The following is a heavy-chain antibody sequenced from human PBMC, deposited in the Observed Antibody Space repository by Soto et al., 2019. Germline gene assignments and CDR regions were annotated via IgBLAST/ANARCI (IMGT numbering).Heavy chain of an antibody. D-gene: IGHD1-1*01. Sequence: EAQLLESGGGLAHQGGSLTLSCAASGVTFSSDAMTWVRQAPGKGLEWLSTISNSGGTTHYADSVKGSFTVSSDNLKSALYLLMSSRRAEDTAVYYWAKVRRGTTGTEGFDSWGQGTLVTVSS. CDR3: AKVRRGTTGTEGFDS. CDR1: GVTFSSDA. V-gene: IGHV3-23*01. CDR2: ISNSGGTT. J-gene: IGHJ5*01.